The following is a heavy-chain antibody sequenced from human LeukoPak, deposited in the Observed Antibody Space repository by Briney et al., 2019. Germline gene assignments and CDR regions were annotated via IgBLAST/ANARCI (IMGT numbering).Heavy chain of an antibody. CDR3: ARESIAMNAFDI. CDR2: IKQDGSEK. Sequence: GGSLRLSCAASGFTVSSNYMSWVRQAPGKGLEWVANIKQDGSEKYYVDSVKGRFTISRDNAKNSLYLQMNSLRAEDTAVYYCARESIAMNAFDIWGQGTMVTVSS. V-gene: IGHV3-7*01. J-gene: IGHJ3*02. CDR1: GFTVSSNY. D-gene: IGHD3-3*01.